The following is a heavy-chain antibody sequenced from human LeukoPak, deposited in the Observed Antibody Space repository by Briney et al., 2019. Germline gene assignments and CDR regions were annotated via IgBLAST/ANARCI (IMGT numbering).Heavy chain of an antibody. CDR3: ARGSAIGTRDFDY. CDR1: GGSFSGYY. D-gene: IGHD2-21*01. V-gene: IGHV4-34*01. J-gene: IGHJ4*02. Sequence: PSETLSLTCAVYGGSFSGYYWSWIRQPPGKGLEWIGEINHSGSTNYNPSLKSRVTISVDTSKNQFSLKLSSVTAADTAVYYCARGSAIGTRDFDYWGQGTLVTVSS. CDR2: INHSGST.